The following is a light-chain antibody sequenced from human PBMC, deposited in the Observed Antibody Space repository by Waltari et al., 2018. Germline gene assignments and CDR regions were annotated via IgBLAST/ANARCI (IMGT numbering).Light chain of an antibody. CDR2: AAS. Sequence: EMVMTQSPATLSVSPGERATLSCRASPSVRSDLAWSQQKACQAPRLLNYAASNRATGIPARFNGGGYGTEFTLTISSLQSGDSAVYYCQQYNNWPLTFGQGTKVEIK. V-gene: IGKV3-15*01. J-gene: IGKJ1*01. CDR3: QQYNNWPLT. CDR1: PSVRSD.